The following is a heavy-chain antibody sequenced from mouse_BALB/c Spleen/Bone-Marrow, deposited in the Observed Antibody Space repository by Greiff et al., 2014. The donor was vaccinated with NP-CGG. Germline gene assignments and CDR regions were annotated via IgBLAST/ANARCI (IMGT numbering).Heavy chain of an antibody. CDR2: ILPGSGST. V-gene: IGHV1-9*01. J-gene: IGHJ4*01. CDR1: GYTFSSYW. CDR3: ARGIDYYAMDY. Sequence: QVQLQQSGAELMKPGASVKISCKATGYTFSSYWIEWVKQRPGHGLEWIGEILPGSGSTNYHEKFKGKATFTADTSSNTAYMQLSSLTSEDSAVYYCARGIDYYAMDYWGQGTSVTVSS.